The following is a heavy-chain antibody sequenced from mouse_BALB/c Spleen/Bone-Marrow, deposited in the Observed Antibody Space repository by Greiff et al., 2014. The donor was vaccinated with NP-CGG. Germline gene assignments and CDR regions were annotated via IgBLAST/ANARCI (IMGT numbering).Heavy chain of an antibody. Sequence: VQLQQSGAELVKPGASVKLSCTASGFNIKDTYIHWVKQRPEQGLEWIGRIDPANGNTKYDPKFQGKATVTTDKSSNTAYLQLSSLTSEDSAVDYCAQGYDWAFDYWGQGTSVTVSS. CDR2: IDPANGNT. J-gene: IGHJ4*01. D-gene: IGHD2-14*01. V-gene: IGHV14-3*02. CDR3: AQGYDWAFDY. CDR1: GFNIKDTY.